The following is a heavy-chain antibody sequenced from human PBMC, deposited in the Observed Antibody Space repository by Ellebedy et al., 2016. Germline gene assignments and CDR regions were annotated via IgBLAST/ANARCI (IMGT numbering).Heavy chain of an antibody. CDR3: LTSPNQYYFDY. J-gene: IGHJ4*02. CDR2: IYYSGTT. D-gene: IGHD3-9*01. Sequence: SETLSLTCTVFGDSIRSSSYYCGWIRQPPGKGLEWIGTIYYSGTTYYNPSLRSRITMSIDTSNNQFSLKLKSVTAADTAVYYCLTSPNQYYFDYWGLGTLAAVSS. V-gene: IGHV4-39*07. CDR1: GDSIRSSSYY.